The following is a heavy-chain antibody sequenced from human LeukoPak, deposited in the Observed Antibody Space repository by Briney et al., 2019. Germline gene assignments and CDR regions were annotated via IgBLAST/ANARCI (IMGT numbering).Heavy chain of an antibody. CDR2: TRDDGSKN. D-gene: IGHD2-15*01. CDR1: GFTFRSYG. Sequence: GRSLRLSCAASGFTFRSYGMHWVRQAPGKGLEWVAYTRDDGSKNWYGDSVKGRFPISRDNPKNTLYLQMKSLRGEDTAVYYCTNGDCRGGRCSSGAYWGQGTLVTVSS. J-gene: IGHJ4*02. V-gene: IGHV3-30*02. CDR3: TNGDCRGGRCSSGAY.